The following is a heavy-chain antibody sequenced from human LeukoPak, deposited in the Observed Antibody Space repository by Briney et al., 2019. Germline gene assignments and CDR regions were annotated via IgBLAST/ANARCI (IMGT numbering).Heavy chain of an antibody. CDR1: GFSVSGNF. Sequence: PGGSLRLSCAASGFSVSGNFMSWVRQAPGKGLEWVSVIYSGGTTYYADSVRGRFTISRDNAKNTLYLQMNSLRAEDTALYYCAREDVDITVATSGAFDIWGQGTMVTVSS. J-gene: IGHJ3*02. V-gene: IGHV3-53*01. CDR3: AREDVDITVATSGAFDI. CDR2: IYSGGTT. D-gene: IGHD6-19*01.